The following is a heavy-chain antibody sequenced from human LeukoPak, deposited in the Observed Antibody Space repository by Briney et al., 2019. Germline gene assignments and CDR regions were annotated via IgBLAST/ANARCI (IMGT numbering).Heavy chain of an antibody. CDR3: ATAFGSGFDF. J-gene: IGHJ4*02. Sequence: GGSLGLSCAASGFTFNSYTMNWVRQAPGKGLEWVSSITPGGSYISYVDSLKGRFAISRDNAKNSLYLQMNSLRGEDTAVYYCATAFGSGFDFWGQGTLVTVSS. V-gene: IGHV3-21*01. CDR1: GFTFNSYT. D-gene: IGHD3-16*01. CDR2: ITPGGSYI.